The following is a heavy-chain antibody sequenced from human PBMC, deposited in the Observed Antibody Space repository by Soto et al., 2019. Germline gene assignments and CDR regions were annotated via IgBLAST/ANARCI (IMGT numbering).Heavy chain of an antibody. V-gene: IGHV3-48*02. CDR3: ARPPATVTINDYYNYGMHV. CDR2: ISSSSSTI. Sequence: VGSLRLSCAASVFTFSSYSMNCVRHSPGKWLEWVSYISSSSSTIYYADSVKGRFTISRDNAKNSLYLQMNSLRDEDTAVYYCARPPATVTINDYYNYGMHVWREGTTRIVSS. D-gene: IGHD4-4*01. CDR1: VFTFSSYS. J-gene: IGHJ6*01.